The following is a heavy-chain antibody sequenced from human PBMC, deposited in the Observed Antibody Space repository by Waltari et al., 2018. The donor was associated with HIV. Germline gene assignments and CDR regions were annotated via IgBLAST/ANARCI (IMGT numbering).Heavy chain of an antibody. J-gene: IGHJ6*02. Sequence: QMQPVKAGAGVNKPGSWGRVSCKVSGGTWSTLVTNWVRQAPRQGLEGMGGIIPALGTANYAERFQGRVTMTADEYTSTAYMDLSSLRSEDTAVYFWARDHRRNKLLYGMNVWGQGTTVTV. V-gene: IGHV1-69*01. CDR1: GGTWSTLV. CDR2: IIPALGTA. CDR3: ARDHRRNKLLYGMNV.